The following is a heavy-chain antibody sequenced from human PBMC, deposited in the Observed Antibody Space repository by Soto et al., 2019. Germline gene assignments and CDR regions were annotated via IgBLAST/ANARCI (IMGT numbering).Heavy chain of an antibody. J-gene: IGHJ6*02. D-gene: IGHD6-25*01. CDR1: GGTFNNFA. CDR2: IMPVFHTT. V-gene: IGHV1-69*01. CDR3: ATATISPVSATLYHYGMDV. Sequence: QVQLVQSGAEVKKPGSSVKVSCQASGGTFNNFAFTWVRQAPGQGLEWLGGIMPVFHTTNIAQTFQDRITVTADEFTTTVYMEMTSLRYDDTAMYYCATATISPVSATLYHYGMDVWGQGTTVTVSS.